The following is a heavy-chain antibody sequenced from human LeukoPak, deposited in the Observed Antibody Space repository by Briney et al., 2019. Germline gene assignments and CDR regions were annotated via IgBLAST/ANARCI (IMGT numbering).Heavy chain of an antibody. Sequence: SETLSLTCTVSGGSISSSSYYWGWIRQPPGKGLEWIGSIYYSGSTYYNPSLKGRVTISVDTSKNQFSLKLSSVTAADTAVYYCARRPRGYSYGHGIDYWGQGTPVTVSS. V-gene: IGHV4-39*01. D-gene: IGHD5-18*01. CDR1: GGSISSSSYY. CDR2: IYYSGST. CDR3: ARRPRGYSYGHGIDY. J-gene: IGHJ4*02.